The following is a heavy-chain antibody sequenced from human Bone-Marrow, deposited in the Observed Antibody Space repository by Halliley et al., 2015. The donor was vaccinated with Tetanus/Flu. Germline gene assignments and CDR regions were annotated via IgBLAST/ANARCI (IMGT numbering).Heavy chain of an antibody. D-gene: IGHD2-8*01. V-gene: IGHV3-33*01. CDR2: DGSKQ. Sequence: DGSKQYYPDSVEGRFTVSRDNSKNMAYLQMNSLRPDDTAVYYCARAHCTSAVCFTLDVFDLWGQGTLVTVSS. J-gene: IGHJ3*01. CDR3: ARAHCTSAVCFTLDVFDL.